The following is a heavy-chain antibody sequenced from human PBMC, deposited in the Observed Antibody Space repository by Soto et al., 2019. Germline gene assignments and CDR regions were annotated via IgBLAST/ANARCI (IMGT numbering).Heavy chain of an antibody. CDR3: AISRDSDAMKTDY. J-gene: IGHJ4*02. Sequence: QVQLQESGPGLVKPSGTLSLTCAVSGGSISSSNWWSWVRQPPGKGLEWIGEIYHSGSTNYNPSLQSPLTISVYKSKQHFSLKLSYVTAADTAGYYCAISRDSDAMKTDYWGQGTLVTVSS. V-gene: IGHV4-4*02. D-gene: IGHD5-18*01. CDR2: IYHSGST. CDR1: GGSISSSNW.